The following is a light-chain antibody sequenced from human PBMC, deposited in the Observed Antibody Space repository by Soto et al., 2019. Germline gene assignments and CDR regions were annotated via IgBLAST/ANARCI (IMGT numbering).Light chain of an antibody. V-gene: IGKV3-20*01. CDR1: QSVSSSY. CDR2: GAS. J-gene: IGKJ2*01. Sequence: EIVLTQSPGTLSLSPGERATLSCRASQSVSSSYLAGYQQKPGQAPRLLIYGASSRATAIPDRFRGGGSGTDGTLTISRLELEDFAVYYGQQDGSSPYTFGQGTKLESK. CDR3: QQDGSSPYT.